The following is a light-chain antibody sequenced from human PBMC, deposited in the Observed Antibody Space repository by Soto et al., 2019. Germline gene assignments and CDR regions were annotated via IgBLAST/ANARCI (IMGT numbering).Light chain of an antibody. Sequence: QSALTQPPSASGSPGQSVTISCTGTYSDIGAYNYVSWYQQRPGEAPKLIIYEVSKRPSGVPDRIFAYKSGNTASLTVSGLQADDEADYYCSSFKGTNSFVFGTGTKLTVL. CDR3: SSFKGTNSFV. CDR1: YSDIGAYNY. CDR2: EVS. V-gene: IGLV2-8*01. J-gene: IGLJ1*01.